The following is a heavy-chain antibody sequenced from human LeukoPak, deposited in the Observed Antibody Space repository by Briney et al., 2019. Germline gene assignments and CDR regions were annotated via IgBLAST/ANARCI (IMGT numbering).Heavy chain of an antibody. D-gene: IGHD6-19*01. CDR1: GGSFSGYY. V-gene: IGHV4-34*01. Sequence: PSETLSLTCAVYGGSFSGYYWSWIRQPPGKGLEWIGEINHSGSTNYSPSLKSRVTISVDTSKNQFSLKLSSVTAADTAVYYCARGRSSGWYEYRDYFDYWGQGTLVTVSS. J-gene: IGHJ4*02. CDR2: INHSGST. CDR3: ARGRSSGWYEYRDYFDY.